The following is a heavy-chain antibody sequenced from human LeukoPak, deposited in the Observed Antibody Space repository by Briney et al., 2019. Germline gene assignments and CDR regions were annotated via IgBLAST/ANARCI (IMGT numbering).Heavy chain of an antibody. V-gene: IGHV3-74*01. D-gene: IGHD2-21*02. CDR1: GFTFSSYW. J-gene: IGHJ4*02. CDR3: ARDPDCGGDCHLDH. Sequence: PGGSLRLSCAAPGFTFSSYWMHWVRQAPGKGLVWVSRINSDGRTTSYADSVKGRFTISRDNAKNTLHLQMNSLRAEDTAVYYCARDPDCGGDCHLDHWGLGTLVTVSS. CDR2: INSDGRTT.